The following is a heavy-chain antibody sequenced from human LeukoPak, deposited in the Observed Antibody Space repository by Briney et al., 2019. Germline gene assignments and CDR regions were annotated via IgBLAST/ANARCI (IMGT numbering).Heavy chain of an antibody. CDR1: GYTFTNYG. CDR2: ISAYNGNT. V-gene: IGHV1-18*01. CDR3: AREITGDEAFDY. Sequence: GASVKVSCKASGYTFTNYGISWVRQPPGQGLEGMGWISAYNGNTNYAQKLQGRVTMTTDTSTSTAYMELRSLRSDDTAVYYCAREITGDEAFDYWGQGTLVTVSS. J-gene: IGHJ4*02. D-gene: IGHD7-27*01.